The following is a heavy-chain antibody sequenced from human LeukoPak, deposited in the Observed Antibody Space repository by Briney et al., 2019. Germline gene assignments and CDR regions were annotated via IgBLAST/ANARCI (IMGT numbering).Heavy chain of an antibody. J-gene: IGHJ4*02. D-gene: IGHD2-2*01. Sequence: GSLRLSCAASGFTFSSYWMSWVRQAPGKGLEWVANIKQDGSEKYYVDSVKGRFTISRDNAKNSLYLQMNSLRAEDTAVYYCARVRALGTGCFDYWGQGTLVTVSS. CDR2: IKQDGSEK. CDR3: ARVRALGTGCFDY. V-gene: IGHV3-7*04. CDR1: GFTFSSYW.